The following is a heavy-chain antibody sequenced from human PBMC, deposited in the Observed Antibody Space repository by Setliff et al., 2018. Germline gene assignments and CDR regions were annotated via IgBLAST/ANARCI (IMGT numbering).Heavy chain of an antibody. CDR1: GYTFTGYY. CDR2: INPNSGGT. Sequence: ASVKVSCKASGYTFTGYYMHWVRQAPGQGLEWMGRINPNSGGTNYAQKFQGRVTMTRDTSISTAYMELSRLRSDDTAVYYCARSYYYDSSAADWFDPWGQGTLVTVSS. CDR3: ARSYYYDSSAADWFDP. J-gene: IGHJ5*02. V-gene: IGHV1-2*06. D-gene: IGHD3-22*01.